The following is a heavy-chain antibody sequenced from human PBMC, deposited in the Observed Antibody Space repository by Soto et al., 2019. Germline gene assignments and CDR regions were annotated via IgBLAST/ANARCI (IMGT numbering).Heavy chain of an antibody. CDR1: GYTFTSYA. V-gene: IGHV1-3*01. Sequence: ASVKVSCKASGYTFTSYAMHWVRQAPGQRLEWMGWINAGNGNTKYSQKFQGRVTITRDTSASTAYMELSSLRSEDTAVYYCARGFGWELPRDDAFDIWGQGTMVPVS. J-gene: IGHJ3*02. D-gene: IGHD1-26*01. CDR3: ARGFGWELPRDDAFDI. CDR2: INAGNGNT.